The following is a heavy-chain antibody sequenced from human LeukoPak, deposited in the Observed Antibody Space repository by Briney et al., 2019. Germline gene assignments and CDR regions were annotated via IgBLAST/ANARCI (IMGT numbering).Heavy chain of an antibody. CDR1: GYSISSGYY. CDR3: ARGVGVVVAATYYYYYMDV. CDR2: IYYSGST. Sequence: SETLSLTCTVSGYSISSGYYWGWIRQPPGKGLEWIGSIYYSGSTYYNPSLKSRVTISVDTSKNQFSLKLSSVTAADTAVYYCARGVGVVVAATYYYYYMDVWGKGTTVTVSS. V-gene: IGHV4-38-2*02. J-gene: IGHJ6*03. D-gene: IGHD2-15*01.